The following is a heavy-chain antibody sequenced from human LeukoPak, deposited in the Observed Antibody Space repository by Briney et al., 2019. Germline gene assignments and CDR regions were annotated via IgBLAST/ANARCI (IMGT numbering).Heavy chain of an antibody. D-gene: IGHD3-10*01. Sequence: ASVKVSCKASGYTFTGYYMHWVRQAPGQGLEWMGWINPNSGGTNYAQKFQGRVTMTRDTSISTAYMELSRLRSDDTAVYYCARGLWFGELADDYWGQGTLVTVSS. CDR1: GYTFTGYY. J-gene: IGHJ4*02. V-gene: IGHV1-2*02. CDR3: ARGLWFGELADDY. CDR2: INPNSGGT.